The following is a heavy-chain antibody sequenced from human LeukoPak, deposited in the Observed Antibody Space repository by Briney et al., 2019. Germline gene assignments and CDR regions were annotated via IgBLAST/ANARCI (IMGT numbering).Heavy chain of an antibody. CDR1: GYTFTGYY. Sequence: ASVKVSCKASGYTFTGYYMHWVRQAPGQGLEWMGWINPNSGGTNYAQKFQGRVTMTRDTSISTAYMELSRLRSDDTAVYYRARVWNYYDSSGFDYWGQGTLVTVSS. CDR2: INPNSGGT. D-gene: IGHD3-22*01. J-gene: IGHJ4*02. V-gene: IGHV1-2*02. CDR3: ARVWNYYDSSGFDY.